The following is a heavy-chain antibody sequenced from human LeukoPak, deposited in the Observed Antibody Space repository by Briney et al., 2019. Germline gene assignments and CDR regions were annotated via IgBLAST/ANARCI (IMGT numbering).Heavy chain of an antibody. D-gene: IGHD6-13*01. CDR2: INQGGRES. Sequence: PGGSLRLSCAASGFTFSNYWMSWVRQAPGKGLEWVANINQGGRESYYVDSVEGRFTISRGNADNSLYLQMNSLRVEETAVYYCARAATTGTVDYWGQGTLVTVSS. CDR1: GFTFSNYW. CDR3: ARAATTGTVDY. V-gene: IGHV3-7*04. J-gene: IGHJ4*02.